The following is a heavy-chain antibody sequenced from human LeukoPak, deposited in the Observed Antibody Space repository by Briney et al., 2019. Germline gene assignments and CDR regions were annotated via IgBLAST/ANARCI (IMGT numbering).Heavy chain of an antibody. CDR2: IWYDGSNK. V-gene: IGHV3-33*01. J-gene: IGHJ4*02. Sequence: PGRSLRLSCAASGFTFSSYGMHWVRQAPGKGLEWVAVIWYDGSNKYYADSVKGRFTISRDNAKNSLYLQMNSLRAEDRAVYYCARVDTAMVRPDYWGQGTLVTVSS. CDR3: ARVDTAMVRPDY. CDR1: GFTFSSYG. D-gene: IGHD5-18*01.